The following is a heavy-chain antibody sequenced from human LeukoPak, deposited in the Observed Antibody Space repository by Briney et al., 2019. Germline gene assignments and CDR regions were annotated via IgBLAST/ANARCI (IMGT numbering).Heavy chain of an antibody. CDR1: GYTFTGYY. V-gene: IGHV1-2*02. D-gene: IGHD6-13*01. Sequence: ASVKVSCKASGYTFTGYYMHWVRQAPGQGLEWMGWTNPNSGGTNYAQKFQGRVTMTRDTSISTAYMELSRLRSDDTAVYYCARLYSSSWYGGNWFDPWGQGTLVTVSS. CDR3: ARLYSSSWYGGNWFDP. J-gene: IGHJ5*02. CDR2: TNPNSGGT.